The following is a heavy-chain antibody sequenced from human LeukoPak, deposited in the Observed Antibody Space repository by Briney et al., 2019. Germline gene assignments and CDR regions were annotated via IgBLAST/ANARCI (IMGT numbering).Heavy chain of an antibody. D-gene: IGHD4-17*01. CDR3: AREYKQRYGSDYYYYMDV. V-gene: IGHV1-2*02. CDR1: GYTFTGYY. CDR2: INPSGGGA. Sequence: AASVKASCKASGYTFTGYYMHWVRQAPGQGLEWMGWINPSGGGANYAQKFQGRVTMTRDTSISTAYMELNRLRSDDTAVYYCAREYKQRYGSDYYYYMDVWGKGTTVTVSS. J-gene: IGHJ6*03.